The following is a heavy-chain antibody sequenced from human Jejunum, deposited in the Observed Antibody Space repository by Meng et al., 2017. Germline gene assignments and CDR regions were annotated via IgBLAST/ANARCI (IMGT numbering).Heavy chain of an antibody. D-gene: IGHD7-27*01. CDR1: GGFASSGSYY. Sequence: VRVQASGPGLVRPSETLPLTCTVSGGFASSGSYYWTWVRQSPGKGLEWIGYNFDNGRTNYNPSLKSRVTMSVDTSRNQFSLKLSSVTAADTAVYYCARDNWGSIDYWGQGVLVTVSS. J-gene: IGHJ4*02. CDR3: ARDNWGSIDY. CDR2: NFDNGRT. V-gene: IGHV4-61*01.